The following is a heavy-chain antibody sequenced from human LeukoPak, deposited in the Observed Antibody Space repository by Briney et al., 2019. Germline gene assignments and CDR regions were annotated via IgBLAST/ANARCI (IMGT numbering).Heavy chain of an antibody. CDR1: GGSISSGDYY. V-gene: IGHV4-30-4*02. CDR3: ARGYYDFWSGYLTTFDY. J-gene: IGHJ4*02. Sequence: SETLSLTCTVSGGSISSGDYYCSWIRQPPGKGLEWIGYIYYSGSTYYNPSLKSRVTISVDTSKNQFSLKLSSVTAADTAVYYCARGYYDFWSGYLTTFDYWGQGTLVTVSS. CDR2: IYYSGST. D-gene: IGHD3-3*01.